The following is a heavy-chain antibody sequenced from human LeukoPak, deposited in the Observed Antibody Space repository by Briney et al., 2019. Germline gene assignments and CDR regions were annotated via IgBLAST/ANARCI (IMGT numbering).Heavy chain of an antibody. CDR2: VNPDESDT. D-gene: IGHD1-14*01. CDR3: ARVGPGNTFDV. V-gene: IGHV3-74*01. J-gene: IGHJ3*01. Sequence: QPGGSLRLSCAASGFTFITYWMHRVRQAPGEGLIWVSRVNPDESDTTYADSVKGRFTISRDNAKNTLYLQMNSLRAEDTAVYYCARVGPGNTFDVWGQGTMVTVSS. CDR1: GFTFITYW.